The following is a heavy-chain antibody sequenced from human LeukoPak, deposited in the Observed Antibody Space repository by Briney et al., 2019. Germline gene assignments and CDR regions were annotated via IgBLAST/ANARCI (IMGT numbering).Heavy chain of an antibody. D-gene: IGHD6-19*01. CDR1: GLSFSNYY. J-gene: IGHJ3*02. CDR2: INHSGRS. Sequence: PSETLSLTCAVYGLSFSNYYWTWIRQPPGKGLEWIGEINHSGRSNYSPSLKSRFTISVDTSQNQFSLTLNSVTAADTAVYYCARGSGPSSGWYDDAFDIWGQGTMVTVSS. V-gene: IGHV4-34*01. CDR3: ARGSGPSSGWYDDAFDI.